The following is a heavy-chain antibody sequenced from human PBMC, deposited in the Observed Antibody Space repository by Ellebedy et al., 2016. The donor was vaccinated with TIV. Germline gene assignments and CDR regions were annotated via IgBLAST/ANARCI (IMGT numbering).Heavy chain of an antibody. CDR3: ASGSPRRAYSGSWYWEWNFDY. D-gene: IGHD6-13*01. V-gene: IGHV3-30*08. Sequence: PGGSLRLSCTASAFTFSSYAMHWVRQAPGKGLEWVAVISYDGSNRYYADSVKGRFTISRDRDNSKNTLYLQMNSLRAEDTAVYYCASGSPRRAYSGSWYWEWNFDYWGQGTLVTVSS. CDR1: AFTFSSYA. J-gene: IGHJ4*02. CDR2: ISYDGSNR.